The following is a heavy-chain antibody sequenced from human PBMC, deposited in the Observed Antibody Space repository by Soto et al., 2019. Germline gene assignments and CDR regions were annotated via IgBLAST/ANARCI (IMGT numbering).Heavy chain of an antibody. CDR2: ISSSSSYI. V-gene: IGHV3-21*01. CDR3: ARDHIAAAGKEYYYGMDV. D-gene: IGHD6-13*01. CDR1: GFTFSSYS. J-gene: IGHJ6*02. Sequence: GGSLRLSCAASGFTFSSYSMNWVRQAPGKGLEWVSSISSSSSYIYYADSVKGRFTISRDNAKNSLYLQMNSLRAEDTAVYYCARDHIAAAGKEYYYGMDVWGQGTTVTVSS.